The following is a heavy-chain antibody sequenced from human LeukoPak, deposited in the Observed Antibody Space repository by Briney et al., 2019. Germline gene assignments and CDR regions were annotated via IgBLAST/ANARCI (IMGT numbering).Heavy chain of an antibody. D-gene: IGHD3-10*01. CDR3: ARTRYYYNSRSYGAPYYFDY. Sequence: SGGSLRLSCAASGFTFSSYSMNWVRQPPGKGLEWIGSIYYSGSTYYKSSLKSRVTISVDTSKNQFSLKLSSVTAANTAVYYCARTRYYYNSRSYGAPYYFDYWGQGTLVTVSS. CDR2: IYYSGST. V-gene: IGHV4-39*01. CDR1: GFTFSSYSMN. J-gene: IGHJ4*02.